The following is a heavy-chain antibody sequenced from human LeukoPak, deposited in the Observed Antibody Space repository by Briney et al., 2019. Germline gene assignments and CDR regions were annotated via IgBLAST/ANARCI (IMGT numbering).Heavy chain of an antibody. CDR2: IYYSGNT. CDR1: GVSISSSNSY. V-gene: IGHV4-39*01. J-gene: IGHJ4*02. CDR3: ASLRERSYYARGFDY. Sequence: SETLSLTCTVSGVSISSSNSYWGWIRQPPGKGLEWIGSIYYSGNTYYNASLKSQVSISIDTSKNQFSLRLTSVTAADTAVYYCASLRERSYYARGFDYWGQGTLVTVSS. D-gene: IGHD1-26*01.